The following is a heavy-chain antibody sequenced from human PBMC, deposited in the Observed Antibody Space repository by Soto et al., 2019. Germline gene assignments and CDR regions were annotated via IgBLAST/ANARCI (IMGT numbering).Heavy chain of an antibody. CDR1: GGSISSYY. CDR3: ARDDRSIAAAANWFDP. Sequence: SETLSLTCTVSGGSISSYYWSWIRQPPGKGLEWIGYIYYSGSTNYNPSLKSRVTISVDTSKNQFSLKLSSVTAADTAVYYCARDDRSIAAAANWFDPWGQGTLVTVSS. D-gene: IGHD6-13*01. J-gene: IGHJ5*02. CDR2: IYYSGST. V-gene: IGHV4-59*01.